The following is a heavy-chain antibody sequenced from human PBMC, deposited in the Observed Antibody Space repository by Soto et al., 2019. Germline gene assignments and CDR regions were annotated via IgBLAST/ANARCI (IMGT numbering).Heavy chain of an antibody. CDR1: GYTFTSYG. CDR3: ARDWGYYYDSSGYYFDY. V-gene: IGHV1-18*01. J-gene: IGHJ4*02. CDR2: ISAYNGNT. Sequence: ASVQVSCKASGYTFTSYGISWVRQAPGQGLEWMGWISAYNGNTNYAQKLQGRVTMTTDTSTSTAYMELRSLRSDDTAVYYCARDWGYYYDSSGYYFDYWGPGTLVTVSS. D-gene: IGHD3-22*01.